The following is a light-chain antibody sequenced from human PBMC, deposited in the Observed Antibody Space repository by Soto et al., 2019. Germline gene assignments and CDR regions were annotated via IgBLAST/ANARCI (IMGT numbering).Light chain of an antibody. J-gene: IGKJ4*01. CDR1: QDINNW. CDR3: QQANSFPLT. CDR2: TTS. Sequence: DIQVTQSPSSVSASVGDRVTITCRASQDINNWLAWYQQKPGKAPKLLIYTTSNLQSGVLSRFSGSGSGTDFTLTINSLQPEDFATYYCQQANSFPLTFGGGTKVEIK. V-gene: IGKV1D-12*01.